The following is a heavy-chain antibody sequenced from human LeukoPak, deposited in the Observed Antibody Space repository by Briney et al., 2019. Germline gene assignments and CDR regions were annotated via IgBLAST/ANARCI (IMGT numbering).Heavy chain of an antibody. Sequence: PGGSLRLSCEASGFTFSSYAMDWVRKAPGKGLEWVAVISYDGSNKYYADSVKGRFTISRDNSKNTLYLQMNSLRAEDTAVYYCARGDYGGNSMDYWGQGTLVTVSS. D-gene: IGHD4-23*01. CDR2: ISYDGSNK. V-gene: IGHV3-30*04. CDR1: GFTFSSYA. J-gene: IGHJ4*02. CDR3: ARGDYGGNSMDY.